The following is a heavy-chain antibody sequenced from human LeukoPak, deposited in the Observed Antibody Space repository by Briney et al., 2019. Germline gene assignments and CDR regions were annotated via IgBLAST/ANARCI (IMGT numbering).Heavy chain of an antibody. Sequence: GGSLRLSCAASGFTFSSYAMSWVRQAPGKGLEWVSAISGSGGSTYYADSVKGRFTISRDNPKNTLYLQMNSLRAEDTAVYYCAAHITYSSSWYWEPFDYWGQGTLVTVSS. CDR2: ISGSGGST. D-gene: IGHD6-13*01. V-gene: IGHV3-23*01. CDR3: AAHITYSSSWYWEPFDY. CDR1: GFTFSSYA. J-gene: IGHJ4*02.